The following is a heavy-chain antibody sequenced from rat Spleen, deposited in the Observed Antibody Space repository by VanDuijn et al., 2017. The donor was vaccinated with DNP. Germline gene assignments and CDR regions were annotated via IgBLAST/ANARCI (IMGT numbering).Heavy chain of an antibody. D-gene: IGHD1-11*01. J-gene: IGHJ2*01. CDR3: ARGPNYGGYADYFDY. Sequence: EVKLVESGGGLVQPGRSLKLSCAASGFNFNDYWMGWVRQAPGKGLEWNGQINKVSSTITYIPSLKDKFTISRDNDQNNLYLQMSKLGSEDTAIYYCARGPNYGGYADYFDYWGQGVMVTVSS. CDR1: GFNFNDYW. CDR2: INKVSSTI. V-gene: IGHV4-2*01.